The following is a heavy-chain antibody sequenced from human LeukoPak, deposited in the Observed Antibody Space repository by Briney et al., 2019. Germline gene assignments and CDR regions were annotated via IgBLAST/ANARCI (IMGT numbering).Heavy chain of an antibody. V-gene: IGHV4-4*07. CDR3: ARTPPNCSGANCYSGVTFDS. J-gene: IGHJ4*02. CDR1: GGSISSYY. CDR2: FYISGST. Sequence: SETLSLTCTVSGGSISSYYWSWIRQPAGKGLEWIGRFYISGSTNYNPSLKSRVTMSVDTSKNQFSLRLNSVTAADTAVYYCARTPPNCSGANCYSGVTFDSWGQGTLVTVSS. D-gene: IGHD2-15*01.